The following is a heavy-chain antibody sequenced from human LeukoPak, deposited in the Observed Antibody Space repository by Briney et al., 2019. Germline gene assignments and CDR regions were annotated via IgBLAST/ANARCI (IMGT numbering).Heavy chain of an antibody. V-gene: IGHV4-34*01. CDR2: INHSGST. CDR3: ARTSGWYVN. J-gene: IGHJ4*02. CDR1: GGSFSGYY. D-gene: IGHD6-19*01. Sequence: PPETLSLTCAVYGGSFSGYYWSWIRQPPGKGLEWIGEINHSGSTNYNPSLKSRVTISVDTSKNQFSLKLSSVTAADTAVYYCARTSGWYVNWGQGTLVTVSS.